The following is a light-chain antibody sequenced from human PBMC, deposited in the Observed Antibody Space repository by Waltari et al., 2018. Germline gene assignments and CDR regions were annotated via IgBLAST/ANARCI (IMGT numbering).Light chain of an antibody. CDR3: QAWDTITGGV. CDR2: QST. Sequence: SYELTQPPSVSVSPGQTASITCSGHKMGDKFPSWYQQKPGQSPVLVIYQSTKRPSGSPGGFSGSNSGNSATLTSSGTQAMDEADYYCQAWDTITGGVFGGGTKVTVL. J-gene: IGLJ2*01. CDR1: KMGDKF. V-gene: IGLV3-1*01.